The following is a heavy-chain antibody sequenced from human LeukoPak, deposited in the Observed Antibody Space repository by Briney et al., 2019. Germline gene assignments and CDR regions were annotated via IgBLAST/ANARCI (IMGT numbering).Heavy chain of an antibody. J-gene: IGHJ4*02. Sequence: ASVKVPCKASGYTFTGYYMHWVRQAPGRGLEWMGWINPNSGGTNYAQKFQGRVTMTRDTSISTAYMELSRLRSDDTAVYYCAREGGLGYCSGGSCYHFDYWGQGTLVTVSS. CDR1: GYTFTGYY. CDR3: AREGGLGYCSGGSCYHFDY. CDR2: INPNSGGT. D-gene: IGHD2-15*01. V-gene: IGHV1-2*02.